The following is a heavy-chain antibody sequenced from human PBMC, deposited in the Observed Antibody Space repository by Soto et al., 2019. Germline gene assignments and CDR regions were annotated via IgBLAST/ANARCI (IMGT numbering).Heavy chain of an antibody. CDR2: ISGDGGTI. CDR1: GFTFSSFF. V-gene: IGHV3-23*01. D-gene: IGHD6-6*01. J-gene: IGHJ4*02. Sequence: SCAASGFTFSSFFMHWVRQVPGEGLEWVSRISGDGGTISYADSVKGRFTISRDNSKNTLSLQMNSLRAEDTAVYYCAKDRAARRYYFDFWGQGTLVTVSS. CDR3: AKDRAARRYYFDF.